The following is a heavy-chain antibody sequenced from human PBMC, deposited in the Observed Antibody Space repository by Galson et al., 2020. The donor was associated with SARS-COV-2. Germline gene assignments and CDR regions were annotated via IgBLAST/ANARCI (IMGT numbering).Heavy chain of an antibody. CDR1: GGSISSGGYY. J-gene: IGHJ4*02. CDR2: IYYSGST. D-gene: IGHD3-10*01. Sequence: SETLSLTCTVSGGSISSGGYYWSWIRQHPGKGLEWIGYIYYSGSTYYNPSLKSRVTISVDTSKNQFSLKLSSVTAADTAVYYCARGWVRGVIYYWGQGTLVTVSS. CDR3: ARGWVRGVIYY. V-gene: IGHV4-31*03.